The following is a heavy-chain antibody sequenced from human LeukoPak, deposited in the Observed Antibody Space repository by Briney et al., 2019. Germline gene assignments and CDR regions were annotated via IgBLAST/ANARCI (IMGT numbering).Heavy chain of an antibody. CDR3: AKDIPNYGGLDH. Sequence: GGSLRLSCAASGFNFDGYTMHWVRQAPGKGLEWVSHTSRHGGTTYYADSVKGRFTISRDNSKNSLYLQMNSLRAEDTALYYCAKDIPNYGGLDHWGQGTLVTVSS. CDR1: GFNFDGYT. D-gene: IGHD4/OR15-4a*01. J-gene: IGHJ5*02. CDR2: TSRHGGTT. V-gene: IGHV3-43*01.